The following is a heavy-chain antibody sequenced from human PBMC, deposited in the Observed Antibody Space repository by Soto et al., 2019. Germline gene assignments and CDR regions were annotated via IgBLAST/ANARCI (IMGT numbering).Heavy chain of an antibody. J-gene: IGHJ4*02. CDR3: ARGGYNWNDVTDY. Sequence: PSETLSLTCTVTGGSISSRSYFWARIRQPPGKGLEWIGTIHSSGSTYYNPPLKSRVTVSIDTSRNQFSLKLSSVTAADTAVYYCARGGYNWNDVTDYWGQGTLVTVSS. CDR2: IHSSGST. D-gene: IGHD1-20*01. V-gene: IGHV4-39*07. CDR1: GGSISSRSYF.